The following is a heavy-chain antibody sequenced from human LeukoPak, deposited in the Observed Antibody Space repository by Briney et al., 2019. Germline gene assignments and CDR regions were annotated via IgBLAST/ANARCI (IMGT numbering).Heavy chain of an antibody. CDR3: ARHLYFYGSGSRYFDF. J-gene: IGHJ4*02. CDR1: GDSISSRNIY. D-gene: IGHD3-10*01. CDR2: VYHSGST. Sequence: PSETLSLTCTVSGDSISSRNIYWGWIRQAPGKGLEWIGTVYHSGSTYYNPSLEPRVIISADTSKNQLSLGLSSVTAADTALYYCARHLYFYGSGSRYFDFWGQGTLITVTS. V-gene: IGHV4-39*01.